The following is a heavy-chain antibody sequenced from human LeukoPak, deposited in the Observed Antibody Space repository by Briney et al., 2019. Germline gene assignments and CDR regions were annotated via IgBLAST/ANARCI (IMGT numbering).Heavy chain of an antibody. D-gene: IGHD3-10*01. CDR3: ARSPYTMVRGVIIIYYYYYGMDV. CDR1: GFTFSSYA. Sequence: GRSLRLSCAASGFTFSSYAMHWVRQAPGKGLEWVAVISYDGSNKYYADSVKGRFTISGDNSKNTLYLQMNSLRAEDMAVYYCARSPYTMVRGVIIIYYYYYGMDVWGKGTTVTVSS. V-gene: IGHV3-30*04. J-gene: IGHJ6*04. CDR2: ISYDGSNK.